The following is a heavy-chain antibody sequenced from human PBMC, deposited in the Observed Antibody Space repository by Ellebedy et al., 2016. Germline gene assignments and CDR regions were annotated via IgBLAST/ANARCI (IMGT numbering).Heavy chain of an antibody. CDR1: GFPFSSYA. CDR3: ARTVVVGVTAYFDY. V-gene: IGHV3-30-3*01. CDR2: VSYDGSKK. J-gene: IGHJ4*02. Sequence: GGSLRLSCAASGFPFSSYAMHWVRQVPGKGLDWVAIVSYDGSKKDYGDSVKGRFTISRDNSKNTLYLQMNSLRPEDTAVYYCARTVVVGVTAYFDYWGQGTLVTVSS. D-gene: IGHD2-21*01.